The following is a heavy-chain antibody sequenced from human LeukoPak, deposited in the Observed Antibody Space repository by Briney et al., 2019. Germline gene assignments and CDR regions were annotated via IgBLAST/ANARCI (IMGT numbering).Heavy chain of an antibody. V-gene: IGHV3-23*01. CDR1: GFTFSSYA. D-gene: IGHD2-15*01. CDR3: AKNGDRGAYCTGGTCYPYFYYYMDV. J-gene: IGHJ6*03. Sequence: GGSLRLSCAASGFTFSSYAMSWVRQAPGKGLEWVSYISSSGSTIYYADSVKGRFTISRDNSKNTLYLQMNSLRAEDTAIYYCAKNGDRGAYCTGGTCYPYFYYYMDVWGKGTTVTISS. CDR2: ISSSGSTI.